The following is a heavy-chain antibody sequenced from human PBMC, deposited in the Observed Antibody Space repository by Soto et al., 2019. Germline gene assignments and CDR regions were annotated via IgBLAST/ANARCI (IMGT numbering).Heavy chain of an antibody. J-gene: IGHJ6*02. D-gene: IGHD3-22*01. Sequence: QVQLVQSGAEVKKPGTSVKVSCKASGYTFIGYYIHWMRQAPGKSLEWMGWINPNRGGTNFALKFQDRVTMTRDTAISTDYMELSRLTSDDTAIFYCASEGDSSPSFYYGMAVWGQGTTVTLSS. V-gene: IGHV1-2*02. CDR2: INPNRGGT. CDR3: ASEGDSSPSFYYGMAV. CDR1: GYTFIGYY.